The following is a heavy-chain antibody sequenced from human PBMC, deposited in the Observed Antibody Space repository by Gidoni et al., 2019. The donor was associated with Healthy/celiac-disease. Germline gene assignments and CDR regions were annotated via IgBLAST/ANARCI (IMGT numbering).Heavy chain of an antibody. CDR3: ARTSITMVRGVIKSNWFDP. V-gene: IGHV4-39*07. Sequence: QLQLQESGPGLVKPSETLSLTCTVYGGSISSSSYYWGWIRQPPGKGLEWIGSIYYSGSTDYNPSLKSRVTISVDTSKNQFSLKRSSVTAADTAVYYCARTSITMVRGVIKSNWFDPWGQGTLVTVSS. CDR1: GGSISSSSYY. CDR2: IYYSGST. J-gene: IGHJ5*02. D-gene: IGHD3-10*01.